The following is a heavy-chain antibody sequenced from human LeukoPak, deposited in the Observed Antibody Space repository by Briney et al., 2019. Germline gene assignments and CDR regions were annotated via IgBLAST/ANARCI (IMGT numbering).Heavy chain of an antibody. CDR2: ISRSGSTI. J-gene: IGHJ6*02. Sequence: GGSLRLSCAASGFTFSDYYMSWIRQAPGKGLEWVSYISRSGSTIYYADSVKGRFTISRDNAKNSLYLQMNSLRAEDTAVYYCARYYDSSGYYYDRGWWYYYYGMDVWGQGTTVTVSS. CDR3: ARYYDSSGYYYDRGWWYYYYGMDV. V-gene: IGHV3-11*01. D-gene: IGHD3-22*01. CDR1: GFTFSDYY.